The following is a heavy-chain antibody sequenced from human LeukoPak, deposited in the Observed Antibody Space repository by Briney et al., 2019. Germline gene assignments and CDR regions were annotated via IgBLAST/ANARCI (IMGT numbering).Heavy chain of an antibody. D-gene: IGHD2-2*01. V-gene: IGHV3-30*01. CDR1: GFTFSSYA. CDR2: ISYDGSNK. J-gene: IGHJ5*02. CDR3: ARENLVEPAAIPLNWFDP. Sequence: PGGSLRLSCAASGFTFSSYAMHWVRQAPGKGLEWVAVISYDGSNKYYADSVKGRFTISRDNSKNTLYLQMNSLRAEDTAVYYCARENLVEPAAIPLNWFDPWGQGTLVTVSS.